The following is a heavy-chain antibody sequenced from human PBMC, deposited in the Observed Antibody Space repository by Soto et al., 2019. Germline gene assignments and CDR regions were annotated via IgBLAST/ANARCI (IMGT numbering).Heavy chain of an antibody. D-gene: IGHD3-9*01. CDR3: ARVPKYYDIFPGPFDD. Sequence: SETLSLTCTVSGGSISSGGYYWSWIRQHPGKGLEWIGYIYYSGSTYYNPSLKSRVTISVDTSKNQFSLKLSSVTAADTAVYYCARVPKYYDIFPGPFDDRGQGTSVTVSS. V-gene: IGHV4-31*03. J-gene: IGHJ4*02. CDR2: IYYSGST. CDR1: GGSISSGGYY.